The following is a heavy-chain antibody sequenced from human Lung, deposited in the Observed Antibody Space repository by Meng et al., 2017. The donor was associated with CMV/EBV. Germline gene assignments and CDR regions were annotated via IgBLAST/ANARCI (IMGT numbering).Heavy chain of an antibody. J-gene: IGHJ4*02. CDR2: IYHSGST. Sequence: LRGCGPGLGKPPGTLSLTCAVSGGSISSSNWWSWVRQPPGKGLEWIGEIYHSGSTNYNPSLKSRVTISVDKSKNQFSLKLSSVTAADTAVYYCASFPPPGKQWLVTDYWGQGTLVTVSS. D-gene: IGHD6-19*01. V-gene: IGHV4-4*03. CDR1: GGSISSSNW. CDR3: ASFPPPGKQWLVTDY.